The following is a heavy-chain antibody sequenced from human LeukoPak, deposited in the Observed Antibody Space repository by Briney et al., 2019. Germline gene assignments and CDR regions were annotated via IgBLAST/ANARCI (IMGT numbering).Heavy chain of an antibody. D-gene: IGHD2/OR15-2a*01. CDR3: ATCKTPDYYYYMDV. Sequence: ASVKVSCKVSGCTLTELSMHWVRQAPGKGLEWMGGFDPEDGETIYAQKFQGRVTMTEDTSTDTAYMELSSLRSEDTAVYYCATCKTPDYYYYMDVWGKGTTVTVSS. CDR1: GCTLTELS. V-gene: IGHV1-24*01. J-gene: IGHJ6*03. CDR2: FDPEDGET.